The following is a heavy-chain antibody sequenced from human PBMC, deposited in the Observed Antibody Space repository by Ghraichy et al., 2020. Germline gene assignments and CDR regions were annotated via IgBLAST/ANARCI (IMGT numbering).Heavy chain of an antibody. CDR3: ASAVNCSGGSCYSVY. CDR2: INHSGST. D-gene: IGHD2-15*01. Sequence: SETLSLTCAVYGGSFSGYYWSWIRQPPGKGLEWIGEINHSGSTSYNPSLKSRVTISVDTSKNQFSLKLSSVTAADTAVYYCASAVNCSGGSCYSVYWGQGTLVTVSS. CDR1: GGSFSGYY. V-gene: IGHV4-34*01. J-gene: IGHJ4*02.